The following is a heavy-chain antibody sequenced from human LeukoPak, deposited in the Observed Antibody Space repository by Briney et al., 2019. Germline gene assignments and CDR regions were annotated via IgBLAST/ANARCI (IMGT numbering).Heavy chain of an antibody. Sequence: GASVKVSCKASGYTFTSYDINWVRQATGQGLEWMGWMNPNSGNTGYAQKFQGRVTMTRNTSISTAYMELSSLRSEDTAVYYCARERAAAGQENWFDPWGQGTLVTVSS. CDR1: GYTFTSYD. J-gene: IGHJ5*02. CDR2: MNPNSGNT. V-gene: IGHV1-8*01. CDR3: ARERAAAGQENWFDP. D-gene: IGHD6-13*01.